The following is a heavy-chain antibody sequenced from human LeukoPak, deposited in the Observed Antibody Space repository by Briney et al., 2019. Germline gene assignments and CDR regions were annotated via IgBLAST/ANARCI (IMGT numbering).Heavy chain of an antibody. CDR2: ISSSSSTI. V-gene: IGHV3-48*01. CDR1: GFTFSSYS. Sequence: GGSLRLSCETFGFTFSSYSMNWVRQAPGKGLEWVSYISSSSSTIYYAESVRGRFTISRDNVQSSVYLQMNSLRVEDTAVYYCARDPMTLVTSRSAVDGNPPEYWGPGTLVTVSS. CDR3: ARDPMTLVTSRSAVDGNPPEY. D-gene: IGHD4-17*01. J-gene: IGHJ4*02.